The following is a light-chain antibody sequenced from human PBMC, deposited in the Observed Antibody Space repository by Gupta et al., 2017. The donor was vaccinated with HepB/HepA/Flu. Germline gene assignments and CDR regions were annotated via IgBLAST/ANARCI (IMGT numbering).Light chain of an antibody. CDR2: DVT. CDR3: SPYTSSSTLYV. J-gene: IGLJ1*01. CDR1: SSDLGVYDY. Sequence: SALTQPASVSGSPGQSLAISCTGTSSDLGVYDYVSWYQQHPGKAPKLIIYDVTNRPSGVSNRFSGSKSDNTASLTISGLQAGDEADYYCSPYTSSSTLYVFGPGTKVTVL. V-gene: IGLV2-14*03.